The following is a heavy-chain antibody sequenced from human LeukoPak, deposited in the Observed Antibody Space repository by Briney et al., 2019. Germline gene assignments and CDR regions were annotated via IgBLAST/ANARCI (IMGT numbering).Heavy chain of an antibody. Sequence: GGSLRLSCATSGFTFDDYAMHWVRQAPGKGLEWVPGISWNRGNIGYADSVKGRFTISRDNAKNSLYLQMNSLRTEDTALYYCAKGGPDYYGSGSYYSFDYWGQGTLVTVSS. CDR2: ISWNRGNI. J-gene: IGHJ4*02. CDR3: AKGGPDYYGSGSYYSFDY. V-gene: IGHV3-9*01. CDR1: GFTFDDYA. D-gene: IGHD3-10*01.